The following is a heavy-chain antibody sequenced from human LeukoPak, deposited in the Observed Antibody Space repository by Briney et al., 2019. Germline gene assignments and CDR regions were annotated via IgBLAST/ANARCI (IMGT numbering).Heavy chain of an antibody. V-gene: IGHV4-59*12. CDR2: IYYSGNT. J-gene: IGHJ4*02. CDR1: GGSISSYY. D-gene: IGHD4-17*01. Sequence: PSETLSLTCTVPGGSISSYYWSWIRQPPGKGLEWIGYIYYSGNTNYNPSLKSRVTISVDTSKNQFSLELSSVTAADTAVYYCARLGTNYGDYRFAFWGQGTLVTVSS. CDR3: ARLGTNYGDYRFAF.